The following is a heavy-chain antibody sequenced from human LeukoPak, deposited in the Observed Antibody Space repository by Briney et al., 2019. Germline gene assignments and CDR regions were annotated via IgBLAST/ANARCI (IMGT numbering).Heavy chain of an antibody. CDR3: ARASGDYFSGYFDY. Sequence: PSETLSLTCSVYGGSISSSNYYWGWIRQPPGKGLEWIGSIYYSGSTSYNPSLKSRVTISVDTSKKQVSLKLTSVTAADTAVYYCARASGDYFSGYFDYWGQGTLVTVSS. V-gene: IGHV4-39*07. J-gene: IGHJ4*02. CDR2: IYYSGST. D-gene: IGHD4-17*01. CDR1: GGSISSSNYY.